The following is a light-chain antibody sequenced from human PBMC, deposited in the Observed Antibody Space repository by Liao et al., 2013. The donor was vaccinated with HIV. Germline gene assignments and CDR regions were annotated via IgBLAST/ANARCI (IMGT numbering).Light chain of an antibody. V-gene: IGLV3-21*01. CDR3: QVWDRGPAL. CDR2: QDS. J-gene: IGLJ2*01. Sequence: YVLTQPPSVSVAPGQTAVMTCGGNNIRSRGVHWYLQRPGQSPVLVIYQDSKRPSGIPGRFSGSSSGNTGTLTISGTQPMDEGDYYCQVWDRGPALFGGGTKLTVL. CDR1: NIRSRG.